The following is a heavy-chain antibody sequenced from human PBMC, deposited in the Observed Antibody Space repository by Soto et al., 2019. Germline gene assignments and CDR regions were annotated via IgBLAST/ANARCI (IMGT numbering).Heavy chain of an antibody. CDR2: IIPIFGTA. CDR3: ARDESGDYYDSSGYYSALFD. V-gene: IGHV1-69*01. Sequence: QVQLVQSGAEVKKPGSSVKVSCKASGGTFSSYAISWVRQAPGQGLEWMGGIIPIFGTANYAQKFQGRVTITADESTSTAYMELSSLRSEDTAVYYCARDESGDYYDSSGYYSALFDWGQGTLVNVST. CDR1: GGTFSSYA. J-gene: IGHJ4*02. D-gene: IGHD3-22*01.